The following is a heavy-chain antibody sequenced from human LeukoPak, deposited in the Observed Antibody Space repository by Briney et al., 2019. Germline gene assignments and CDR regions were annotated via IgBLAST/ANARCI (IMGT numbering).Heavy chain of an antibody. CDR2: IYHSGST. Sequence: SETLSLTCIVSGYSISSGYYWGWIRQPPGKGLEWIGNIYHSGSTNYNPSLKSRVTISVDTSKNQFSLRLNSVTAADTAMYYCAKSGGYGLIDYWGQGTRVTVSS. J-gene: IGHJ4*02. D-gene: IGHD1-26*01. CDR3: AKSGGYGLIDY. V-gene: IGHV4-38-2*02. CDR1: GYSISSGYY.